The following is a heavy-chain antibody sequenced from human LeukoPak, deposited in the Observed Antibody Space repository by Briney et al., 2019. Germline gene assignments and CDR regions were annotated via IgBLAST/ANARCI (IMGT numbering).Heavy chain of an antibody. V-gene: IGHV3-21*01. D-gene: IGHD2-2*03. CDR2: ISSSSSYI. CDR1: GFTFSSYS. Sequence: GGSLRLSCAASGFTFSSYSMNWVRQAPGKGLEWVSSISSSSSYIHYADSAKGRFTISRDNAKNSLYLQMNSLRAEDTAVYYCARDLLDIVVVPAARHPRYYYYGMDVWGKGTTVTVSS. CDR3: ARDLLDIVVVPAARHPRYYYYGMDV. J-gene: IGHJ6*04.